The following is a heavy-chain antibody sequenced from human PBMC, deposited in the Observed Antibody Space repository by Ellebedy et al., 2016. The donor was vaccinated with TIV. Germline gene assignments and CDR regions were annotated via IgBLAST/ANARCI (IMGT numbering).Heavy chain of an antibody. J-gene: IGHJ4*02. CDR3: TRRGPGSADY. Sequence: KVSCKGSGFLFPSFWIGWVRQMPGKGLEWMGIIYPRDSDTRYSPSFEGQVTVSADKSITTAYLQWSSLRASDTAIYYCTRRGPGSADYWGQGTLVTVSS. CDR2: IYPRDSDT. D-gene: IGHD3-16*01. V-gene: IGHV5-51*01. CDR1: GFLFPSFW.